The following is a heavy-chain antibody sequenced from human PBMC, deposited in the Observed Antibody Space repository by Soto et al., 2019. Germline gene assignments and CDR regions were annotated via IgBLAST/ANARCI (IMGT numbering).Heavy chain of an antibody. CDR3: ARDSEIYYYDSSGYFGY. CDR1: GYTFTSYG. V-gene: IGHV1-18*01. J-gene: IGHJ4*02. Sequence: ASVKVSCKASGYTFTSYGISWVRQAPGQGLEWMGWISAYNGNTNYAQKLQGRVTMTTDTSTSTAYMELRSLRSDDTAVYYCARDSEIYYYDSSGYFGYWGQGTLVTVSS. D-gene: IGHD3-22*01. CDR2: ISAYNGNT.